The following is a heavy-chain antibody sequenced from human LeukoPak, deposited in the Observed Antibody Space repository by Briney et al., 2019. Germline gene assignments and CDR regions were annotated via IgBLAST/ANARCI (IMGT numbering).Heavy chain of an antibody. CDR1: GYTFTSYA. D-gene: IGHD2-15*01. V-gene: IGHV7-4-1*02. CDR3: ARDVGGGSMVVYNWFDP. Sequence: GASVKVSCKASGYTFTSYAMNWVRQAPGQGLEWMGWINTNTGNPTYAQGFTGRFVFSLDTSVSTAYLQISSLKAEDTAVYYCARDVGGGSMVVYNWFDPWGQGTLVTVSS. CDR2: INTNTGNP. J-gene: IGHJ5*02.